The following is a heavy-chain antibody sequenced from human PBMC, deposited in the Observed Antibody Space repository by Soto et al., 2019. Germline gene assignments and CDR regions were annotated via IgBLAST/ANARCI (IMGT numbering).Heavy chain of an antibody. J-gene: IGHJ4*02. D-gene: IGHD1-1*01. CDR2: IYSGGST. CDR1: GITVSTNY. CDR3: ARAHNWDDAYFDY. Sequence: EVQLVESGGGLIQPGGSLRLSCAASGITVSTNYMSWVRQTPGRGLEWVSIIYSGGSTYYAGSVEGRFTISRDNSKNTVYLQMNSLRAADTAVYYCARAHNWDDAYFDYWGQGTLVTVSS. V-gene: IGHV3-53*01.